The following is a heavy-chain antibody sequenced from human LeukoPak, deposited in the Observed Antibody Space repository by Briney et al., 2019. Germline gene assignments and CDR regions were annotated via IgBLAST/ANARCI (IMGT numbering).Heavy chain of an antibody. D-gene: IGHD3-10*01. V-gene: IGHV3-74*01. Sequence: PGGSLRLSCAASGFTFSSYGMHWVRQAPGKGLVWVSRINSDGSSTSYADSVKGRFTISRDNAKNTLYLQMNSLRAEDTAVYYCARVPYYYGSGSSNTDYWGQGTLVTVSS. CDR1: GFTFSSYG. CDR3: ARVPYYYGSGSSNTDY. J-gene: IGHJ4*02. CDR2: INSDGSST.